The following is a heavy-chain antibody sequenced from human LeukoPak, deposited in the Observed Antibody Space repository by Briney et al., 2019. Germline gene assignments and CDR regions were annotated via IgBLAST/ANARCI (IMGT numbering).Heavy chain of an antibody. CDR2: IYYSGST. CDR3: ARGNDILTGYYNPVFDY. V-gene: IGHV4-59*01. J-gene: IGHJ4*02. D-gene: IGHD3-9*01. CDR1: GGSISSYY. Sequence: SETLSLTCTVSGGSISSYYWSCIRQPPGKGLEWIGYIYYSGSTNYNPSLKSRVTISVDTSRNQFSLKLSSVTAADTAVYYCARGNDILTGYYNPVFDYWGQGTLLTVSS.